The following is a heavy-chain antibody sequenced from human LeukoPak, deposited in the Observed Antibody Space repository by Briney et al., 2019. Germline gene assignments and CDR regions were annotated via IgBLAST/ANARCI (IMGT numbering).Heavy chain of an antibody. CDR1: GYTFTSYD. CDR3: ARGGSYSSSSYFQH. Sequence: GASVKVSCKASGYTFTSYDINWVRQAPGQGLEWMGWISAYNGNTNYAQKLQGRVTMTTDTSTSTAYMELRSLRSEDTAVYYCARGGSYSSSSYFQHWGQGTLVTVSS. J-gene: IGHJ1*01. D-gene: IGHD1-26*01. V-gene: IGHV1-18*01. CDR2: ISAYNGNT.